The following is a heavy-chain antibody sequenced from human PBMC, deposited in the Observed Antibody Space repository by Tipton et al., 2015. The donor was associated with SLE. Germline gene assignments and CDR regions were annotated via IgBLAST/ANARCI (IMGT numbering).Heavy chain of an antibody. D-gene: IGHD3-16*01. Sequence: TLSLTCTVSGGSISSHYWSWIRQPPGKGLEWIGEINHSGSTNYNPSLKSRVTISVDTSKNQFSLKLSSVTAADTAVYYCARRGGYWGQGTLVTVSS. J-gene: IGHJ4*02. CDR1: GGSISSHY. CDR2: INHSGST. CDR3: ARRGGY. V-gene: IGHV4-34*01.